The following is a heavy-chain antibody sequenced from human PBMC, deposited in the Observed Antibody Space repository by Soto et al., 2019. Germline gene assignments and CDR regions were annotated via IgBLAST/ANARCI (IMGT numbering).Heavy chain of an antibody. J-gene: IGHJ3*02. CDR1: GGSISSYY. Sequence: SETLSLTCTVSGGSISSYYWSWIRQPPGKGLEWIGYIYYSGSTNYNPSLKSRVTISVDTSKNQFSLKLSSVTAADTAVYYCARGYDEVVRGVDDAFDIWGQGTMVTVSS. D-gene: IGHD3-10*01. V-gene: IGHV4-59*01. CDR2: IYYSGST. CDR3: ARGYDEVVRGVDDAFDI.